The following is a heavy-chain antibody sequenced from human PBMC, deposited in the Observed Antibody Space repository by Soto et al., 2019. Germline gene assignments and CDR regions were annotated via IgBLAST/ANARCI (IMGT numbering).Heavy chain of an antibody. CDR1: GGSISSGKYY. CDR3: ARDRSTVSYDAFDV. V-gene: IGHV4-31*03. Sequence: TLSLTCTVSGGSISSGKYYWTWILQRPGKGLEWIGYIFHGGRTYFHPSLKSRVTISVDTSKNQFSLNLSSVTAADTAVYYCARDRSTVSYDAFDVWGQGTMVTVSS. CDR2: IFHGGRT. D-gene: IGHD4-17*01. J-gene: IGHJ3*01.